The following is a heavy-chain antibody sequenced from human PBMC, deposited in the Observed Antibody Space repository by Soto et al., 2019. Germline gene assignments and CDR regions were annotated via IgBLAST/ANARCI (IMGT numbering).Heavy chain of an antibody. CDR3: ARVYSGSYSDS. CDR1: GGSISSNNW. D-gene: IGHD1-26*01. J-gene: IGHJ4*02. V-gene: IGHV4-4*02. CDR2: IFHSGST. Sequence: TSETLSLTCAVSGGSISSNNWWSWVRQPPGKGLEWTGEIFHSGSTYYSPSLKSRVTISVDKSKKYFSLNLTSVTAADTAVYYCARVYSGSYSDSWGQGTLVTVSS.